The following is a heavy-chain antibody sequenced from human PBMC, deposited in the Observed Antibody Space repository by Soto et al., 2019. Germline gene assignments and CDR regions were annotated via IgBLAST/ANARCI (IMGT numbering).Heavy chain of an antibody. D-gene: IGHD5-18*01. V-gene: IGHV4-59*08. CDR3: AARSGYSYGYDYYYYYYMDV. J-gene: IGHJ6*03. CDR1: GGSISRYY. Sequence: SETLSLTCTVSGGSISRYYWSWIRQPPGKGLEWIGYIYYSGSTNYNPSLKSRVTISVDTSKNQFSLKLSSVTAADTAVYYCAARSGYSYGYDYYYYYYMDVWGKGTTVTVSS. CDR2: IYYSGST.